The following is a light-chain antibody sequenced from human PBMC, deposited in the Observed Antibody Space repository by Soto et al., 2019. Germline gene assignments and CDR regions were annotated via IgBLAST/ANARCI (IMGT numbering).Light chain of an antibody. CDR3: QQYNSYPEA. Sequence: DIQMTQSPSTLSGSVGDRVTITCRASQGISSWLAWYQQKPGKAPKLLIYTASTLQIGVPSRFSGSGSGTEFTLTISSLQPDDFATYYCQQYNSYPEAFGEGTKVELK. V-gene: IGKV1-5*01. CDR1: QGISSW. J-gene: IGKJ4*02. CDR2: TAS.